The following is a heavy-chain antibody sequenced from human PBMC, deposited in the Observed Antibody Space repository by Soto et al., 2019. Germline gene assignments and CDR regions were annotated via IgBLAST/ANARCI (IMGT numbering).Heavy chain of an antibody. CDR3: ARGPTHYYGSGSSYYFDY. Sequence: QVQLVQSGAEVKKPGASVKVSCKASGYTFTSYDINWVRQATGQGLEWMGWMNPNSGNTGYAQKFQGRVNMTRNTSISTAYMELSSLRSEDTAVYYCARGPTHYYGSGSSYYFDYWGQGTLVTVSS. D-gene: IGHD3-10*01. CDR1: GYTFTSYD. CDR2: MNPNSGNT. J-gene: IGHJ4*02. V-gene: IGHV1-8*01.